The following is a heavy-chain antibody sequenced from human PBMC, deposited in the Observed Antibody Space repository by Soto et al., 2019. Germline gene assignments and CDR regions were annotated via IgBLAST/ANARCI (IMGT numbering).Heavy chain of an antibody. J-gene: IGHJ4*02. CDR3: AREGVGYSYGNFDY. V-gene: IGHV3-74*01. Sequence: LILSCAASGFTFSRYWIHWVRQAPVKGLVWVSRINSDGSSTFSADSVKGRFTISRDNAKNTLYLQMNSLRAEDTAVYYCAREGVGYSYGNFDYWGQGTLVTVSS. D-gene: IGHD5-18*01. CDR1: GFTFSRYW. CDR2: INSDGSST.